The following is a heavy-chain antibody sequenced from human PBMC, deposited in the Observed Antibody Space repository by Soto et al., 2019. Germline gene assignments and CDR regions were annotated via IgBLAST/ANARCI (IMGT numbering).Heavy chain of an antibody. CDR1: GFTFSSYA. Sequence: GGSLRLSCAASGFTFSSYAMHWVRQAPGKGLEWVAVISYDGSNKYYADSVKGRFTISRDNSKNTLYLQMNSLRAEDTAVYYCARELYCSSTSCYPPGYYFDYWGQGTLVTVSS. D-gene: IGHD2-2*01. V-gene: IGHV3-30-3*01. J-gene: IGHJ4*02. CDR2: ISYDGSNK. CDR3: ARELYCSSTSCYPPGYYFDY.